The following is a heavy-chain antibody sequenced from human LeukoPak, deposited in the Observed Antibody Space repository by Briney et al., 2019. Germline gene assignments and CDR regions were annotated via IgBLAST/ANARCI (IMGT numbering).Heavy chain of an antibody. V-gene: IGHV4-59*01. CDR3: ARDSRIAAAGPFDY. J-gene: IGHJ4*02. D-gene: IGHD6-13*01. CDR1: GGSISSYY. CDR2: IYYSGST. Sequence: PSETLSLTCTVSGGSISSYYWSWIRQPPRKGLEWIGSIYYSGSTSYNPSLENRVTISVDTSKNQFSLKLNSVTAADTAVYYCARDSRIAAAGPFDYWGQGTLVTVSS.